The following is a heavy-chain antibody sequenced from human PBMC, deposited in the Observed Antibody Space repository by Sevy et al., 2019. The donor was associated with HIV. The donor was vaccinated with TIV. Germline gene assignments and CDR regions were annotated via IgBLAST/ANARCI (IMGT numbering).Heavy chain of an antibody. CDR2: MNPNSGNT. CDR1: GYTFTSYD. D-gene: IGHD2-2*02. Sequence: ASAKVSCKASGYTFTSYDINWVRQATGQGLEWMGWMNPNSGNTGYVQKFQGRVTMTRNTSISTAYMELSSLRSEDTAGYNCARGRYCSSTSCYTHYYYGMDVWGQGTTVTVSS. V-gene: IGHV1-8*01. J-gene: IGHJ6*02. CDR3: ARGRYCSSTSCYTHYYYGMDV.